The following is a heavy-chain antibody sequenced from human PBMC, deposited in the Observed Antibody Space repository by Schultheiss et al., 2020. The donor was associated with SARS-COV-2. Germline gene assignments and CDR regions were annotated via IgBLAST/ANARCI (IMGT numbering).Heavy chain of an antibody. CDR2: IYSGGST. CDR3: AREGSEMATIEGAFDI. J-gene: IGHJ3*02. D-gene: IGHD5-24*01. V-gene: IGHV3-66*01. CDR1: GFTFSDYY. Sequence: GGSLRLSCAASGFTFSDYYMSWVRQAPGKGLEWVSVIYSGGSTYYADSVKGRFTISRDNSKNTLYLQMNSLRAEDTAVYYCAREGSEMATIEGAFDIWGQGTMVTVAS.